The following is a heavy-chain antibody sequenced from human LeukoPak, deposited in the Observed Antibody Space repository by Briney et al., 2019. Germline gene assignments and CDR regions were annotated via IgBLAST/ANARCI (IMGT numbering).Heavy chain of an antibody. D-gene: IGHD3-22*01. Sequence: GASVKVSCKASGYTFTSYGISWVRQAPGQGLEWMGWISAYNGNTNYAQKLQGRVTMTTDTSTSTAYMELRSLRSDDTAVYYCARAAYYDSSGYTNDGAFDYWGQGTLVTVSS. CDR2: ISAYNGNT. J-gene: IGHJ4*02. CDR3: ARAAYYDSSGYTNDGAFDY. CDR1: GYTFTSYG. V-gene: IGHV1-18*01.